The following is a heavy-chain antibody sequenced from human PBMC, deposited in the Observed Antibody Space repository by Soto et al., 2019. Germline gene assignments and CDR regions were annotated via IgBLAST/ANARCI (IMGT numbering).Heavy chain of an antibody. CDR3: TGAAIAYLIAGERNDFHY. CDR1: T. D-gene: IGHD1-26*01. J-gene: IGHJ4*01. V-gene: IGHV3-21*01. Sequence: TISWARQAPRKKLEWVSSISSSSSYIYYADSVKGRFTIPRDNAKNSLYLQMNSLRAEDTAVYYCTGAAIAYLIAGERNDFHY. CDR2: ISSSSSYI.